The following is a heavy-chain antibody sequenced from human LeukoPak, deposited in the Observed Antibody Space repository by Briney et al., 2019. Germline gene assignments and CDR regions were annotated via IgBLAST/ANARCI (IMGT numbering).Heavy chain of an antibody. J-gene: IGHJ6*02. CDR2: INPSGGST. CDR1: GYTFTSYY. CDR3: ARSMVRGVIPQREKGYYYGMDV. V-gene: IGHV1-46*01. Sequence: GASVKVSCKASGYTFTSYYLHWVRQAPGQGLEWMGIINPSGGSTTYAQKFQGRVTMTRDTSTSTVYMELSSLRSEDTAVYYCARSMVRGVIPQREKGYYYGMDVWGQGTTVTVSS. D-gene: IGHD3-10*01.